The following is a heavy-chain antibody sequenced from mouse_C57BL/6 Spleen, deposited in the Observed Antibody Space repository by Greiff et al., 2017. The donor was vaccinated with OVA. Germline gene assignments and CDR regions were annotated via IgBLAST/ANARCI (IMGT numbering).Heavy chain of an antibody. Sequence: QVHVKQPGAELVMPGASVKLSCKASGYTFTSYWMHWVKQRPGQGLEWIGEIDPSDSYTNYNQKFKGKSTLTVDKSSSTAYMQLSSLTSEDSAVYYCARSRKFPYWYFDVWGTGTTVTVSS. CDR2: IDPSDSYT. CDR1: GYTFTSYW. V-gene: IGHV1-69*01. J-gene: IGHJ1*03. CDR3: ARSRKFPYWYFDV.